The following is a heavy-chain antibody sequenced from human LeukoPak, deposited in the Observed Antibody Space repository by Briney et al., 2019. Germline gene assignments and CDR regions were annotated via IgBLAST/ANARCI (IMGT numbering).Heavy chain of an antibody. V-gene: IGHV3-74*01. D-gene: IGHD5-24*01. J-gene: IGHJ4*02. CDR1: GFTFSSYW. CDR3: ARDWVYKIDY. Sequence: GGSLRLSCAASGFTFSSYWMHWVRQAPGQGLVWLSRLSTDGSSTDYADSVEGRFTISRDNAKNTLILQMNSLRAEDTAVYYCARDWVYKIDYWGRGTLVTVSS. CDR2: LSTDGSST.